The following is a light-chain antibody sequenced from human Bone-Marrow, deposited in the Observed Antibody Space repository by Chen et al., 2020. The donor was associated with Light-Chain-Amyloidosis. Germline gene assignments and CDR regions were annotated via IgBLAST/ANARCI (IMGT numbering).Light chain of an antibody. CDR3: SSYTITNTLV. Sequence: QSALTQPASVSGSPGQSITISCPGTSSDLGGDNHVSWYQHHPDKAPKLMIYEVTNRPSWVPDRFSGSKSDNTASLTNSGLQTEDEADYFCSSYTITNTLVFGSGTRVTVL. J-gene: IGLJ1*01. V-gene: IGLV2-14*01. CDR1: SSDLGGDNH. CDR2: EVT.